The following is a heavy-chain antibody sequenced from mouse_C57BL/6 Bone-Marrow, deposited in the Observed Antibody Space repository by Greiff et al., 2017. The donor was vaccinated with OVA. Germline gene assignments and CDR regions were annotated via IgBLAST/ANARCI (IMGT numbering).Heavy chain of an antibody. D-gene: IGHD4-1*01. CDR3: ARGVNWFDY. CDR2: INPGSGGT. V-gene: IGHV1-54*01. Sequence: VQLQQSGAELVRPGTSVKVSCKASGYAFTNYLIEWVKQRPGQGLEWIGVINPGSGGTNYNEKFKGKATLTADKSSSTAYMQLSSLTSEDSAVYFCARGVNWFDYWGQGTTLTVSS. J-gene: IGHJ2*01. CDR1: GYAFTNYL.